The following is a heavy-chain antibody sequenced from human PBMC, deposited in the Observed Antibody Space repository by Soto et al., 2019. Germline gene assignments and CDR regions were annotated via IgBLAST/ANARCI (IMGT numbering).Heavy chain of an antibody. V-gene: IGHV4-59*01. J-gene: IGHJ4*02. D-gene: IGHD4-17*01. CDR1: GGSIRSYC. CDR3: ASSTTVTTPSYFDY. CDR2: IYYSGST. Sequence: SETLSLTCTVSGGSIRSYCWTWIRQPPGKGLEWIGYIYYSGSTNYNPSLKSRVTISVDTSKNQFSLKLSSVTAADTAVYYCASSTTVTTPSYFDYWGQGTLVTVSS.